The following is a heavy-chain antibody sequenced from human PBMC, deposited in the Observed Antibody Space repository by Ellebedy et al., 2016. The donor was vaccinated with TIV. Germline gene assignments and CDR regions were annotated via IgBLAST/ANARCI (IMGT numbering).Heavy chain of an antibody. V-gene: IGHV3-66*01. CDR3: ARPANDFWSADFDY. D-gene: IGHD3-3*01. CDR2: IYSGGST. J-gene: IGHJ4*02. CDR1: GFTVSSNY. Sequence: PGGSLRLSCAASGFTVSSNYMSRVRQAPEKGLEWVSVIYSGGSTYYADSVKGRFTISRDNSKNTLYLQMNSLRAEDTAVYYCARPANDFWSADFDYWGQGTLVTVSS.